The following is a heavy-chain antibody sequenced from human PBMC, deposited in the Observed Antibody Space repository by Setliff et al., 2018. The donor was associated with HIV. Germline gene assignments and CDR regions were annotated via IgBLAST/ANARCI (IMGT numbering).Heavy chain of an antibody. CDR2: ISYDGSNK. J-gene: IGHJ5*02. V-gene: IGHV3-30*03. CDR3: VRRGGAAAGGPHNWFDP. D-gene: IGHD6-13*01. Sequence: PGGSLRLSCAASGFSFSNYGMHWVRQAPGKGLEWVAVISYDGSNKYYAESVKGRFTISRDNSKNTLYLEMNSLKIEDTAVYYCVRRGGAAAGGPHNWFDPWGQGTLVTVSS. CDR1: GFSFSNYG.